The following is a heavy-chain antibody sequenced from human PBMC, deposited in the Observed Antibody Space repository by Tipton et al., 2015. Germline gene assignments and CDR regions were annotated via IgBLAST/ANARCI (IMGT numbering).Heavy chain of an antibody. CDR2: IFDSGST. CDR1: GGSISSGEYY. Sequence: TLSLTCTVSGGSISSGEYYWSWIRQPPGKGLEWIGNIFDSGSTYYNPSLKSRVTMSVDTSKNQFSLKLSSVTAADTAVYYCARVKANWGLYYFDYWGQGTLVTVSS. D-gene: IGHD7-27*01. J-gene: IGHJ4*02. V-gene: IGHV4-30-4*01. CDR3: ARVKANWGLYYFDY.